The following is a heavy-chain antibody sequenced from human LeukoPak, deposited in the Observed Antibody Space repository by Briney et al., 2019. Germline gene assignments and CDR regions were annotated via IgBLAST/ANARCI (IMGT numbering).Heavy chain of an antibody. CDR3: AREDRIAPADNAFDI. CDR2: IWYDGGNR. V-gene: IGHV3-33*01. J-gene: IGHJ3*02. CDR1: GFTFRNYA. D-gene: IGHD6-13*01. Sequence: TGGSLRLSCAASGFTFRNYAMHWVRQAPGKGLEWVAIIWYDGGNRYHADSVKGRFTISRDNSKNTLYLQLNSLRAEDTAVYYCAREDRIAPADNAFDIWGQGTMVTVSS.